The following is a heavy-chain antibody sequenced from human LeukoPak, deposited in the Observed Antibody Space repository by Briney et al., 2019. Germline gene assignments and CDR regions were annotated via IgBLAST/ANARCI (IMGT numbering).Heavy chain of an antibody. CDR3: ASAPFSSDSSWYSQAPLDY. CDR2: IIPIFGTA. Sequence: GASVKVSCKASGGTFSSYAISWVRQAPGQGLEWMGGIIPIFGTANYAQKFQGRVTITADKSTSTAYMELSSLRSEDTAVYYCASAPFSSDSSWYSQAPLDYWGQGTLVTVSS. CDR1: GGTFSSYA. D-gene: IGHD6-13*01. V-gene: IGHV1-69*06. J-gene: IGHJ4*02.